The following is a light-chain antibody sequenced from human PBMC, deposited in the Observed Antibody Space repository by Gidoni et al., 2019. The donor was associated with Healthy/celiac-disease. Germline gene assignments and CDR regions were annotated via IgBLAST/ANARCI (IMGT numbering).Light chain of an antibody. V-gene: IGKV1-39*01. CDR3: QQSCSTSYT. J-gene: IGKJ2*01. Sequence: DLQMTQSPSSLSASVGDRVTITCRASQSISSYLNWYQQKPGKAPKLLIYAASSLQSGVPSRFSGSGSGTDFTLTISSLQPEDFATYYCQQSCSTSYTFGQGTKLEIK. CDR1: QSISSY. CDR2: AAS.